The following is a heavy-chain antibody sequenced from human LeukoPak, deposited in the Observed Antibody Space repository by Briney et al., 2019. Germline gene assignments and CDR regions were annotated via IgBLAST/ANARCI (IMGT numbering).Heavy chain of an antibody. Sequence: PGRSLRLSCAASGFTFSSYGMHWVRQAPGKGLEWVAVISYDGSNKYYADSVKGRFTISRDNSKNTLYLQMNSLRAEDTAVYYCAYSSSYIWFDYYYYYGMDVWGQGTTVTVSS. V-gene: IGHV3-30*03. D-gene: IGHD6-6*01. J-gene: IGHJ6*02. CDR3: AYSSSYIWFDYYYYYGMDV. CDR1: GFTFSSYG. CDR2: ISYDGSNK.